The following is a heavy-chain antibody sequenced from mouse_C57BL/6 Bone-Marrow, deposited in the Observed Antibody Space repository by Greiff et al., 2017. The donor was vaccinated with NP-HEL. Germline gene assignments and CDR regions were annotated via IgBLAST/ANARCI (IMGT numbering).Heavy chain of an antibody. V-gene: IGHV5-17*01. CDR1: GFTFSDYG. J-gene: IGHJ2*01. D-gene: IGHD3-3*01. Sequence: EVQRVASGGGLVKPGGSLKLSCAASGFTFSDYGMHWVRQAPEKGLEWVAYISSGSSTIYYAATVQGRFTISRDNAKNTLFLQMTSLRSEDTAMYYCARRGGTVGFDYWGQGTTLTVSS. CDR2: ISSGSSTI. CDR3: ARRGGTVGFDY.